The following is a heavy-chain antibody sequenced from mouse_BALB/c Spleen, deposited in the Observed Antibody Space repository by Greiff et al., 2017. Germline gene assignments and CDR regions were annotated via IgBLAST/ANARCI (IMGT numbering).Heavy chain of an antibody. Sequence: VQLQQSGPELVKPGASVKISCKASGYAFSSSWMNWVKQRPGQGLEWIGRIYPGDGDTNYNGKFKGKATLTADKSSSTAYMQLSSLTSVDSAVYFCARTGSRYDWYFDVWGAGTTVTVSS. V-gene: IGHV1-82*01. J-gene: IGHJ1*01. CDR1: GYAFSSSW. D-gene: IGHD1-1*01. CDR2: IYPGDGDT. CDR3: ARTGSRYDWYFDV.